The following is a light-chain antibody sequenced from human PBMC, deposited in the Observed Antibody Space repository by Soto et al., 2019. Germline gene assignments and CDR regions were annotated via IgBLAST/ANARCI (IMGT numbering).Light chain of an antibody. CDR3: SSSTSSSTLVV. CDR1: SSDDGGYNY. Sequence: QSALTQPASVSGSPGQSINISCTGTSSDDGGYNYVSWYQQHPGKAPKLMIYDVSNRPSGVSNRFSGSKSGNTASLTISGLHAEDEADYYCSSSTSSSTLVVFGGGTQLTVL. CDR2: DVS. V-gene: IGLV2-14*01. J-gene: IGLJ2*01.